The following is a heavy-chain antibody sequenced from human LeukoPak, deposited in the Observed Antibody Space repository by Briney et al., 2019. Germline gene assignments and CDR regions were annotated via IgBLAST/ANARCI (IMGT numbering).Heavy chain of an antibody. CDR1: GGSISSYY. Sequence: PSETLSLTCTVSGGSISSYYWSWIRQPPGKGLEWIGYIYYSGSTNYNPSLKSRVTISVDTSKNQFSLKLSSVTAADRAVYYCATLRDYDSSGYTTGYFDYWGQGTLVTVSS. CDR3: ATLRDYDSSGYTTGYFDY. V-gene: IGHV4-59*01. J-gene: IGHJ4*02. D-gene: IGHD3-22*01. CDR2: IYYSGST.